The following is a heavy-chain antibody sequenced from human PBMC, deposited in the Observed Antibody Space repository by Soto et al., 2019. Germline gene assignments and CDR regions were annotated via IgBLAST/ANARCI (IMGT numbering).Heavy chain of an antibody. CDR1: GYTFSIYA. D-gene: IGHD1-26*01. CDR2: INAGNGNT. J-gene: IGHJ6*02. Sequence: ASVKRAWKASGYTFSIYAMHWGRQAPGQRLEWMGWINAGNGNTKYSQKFQGRVTITRDTSASTAYMELSSLRSEDTAVYYCARGSYEDYYYGLDVWGQGTTVTGSS. CDR3: ARGSYEDYYYGLDV. V-gene: IGHV1-3*01.